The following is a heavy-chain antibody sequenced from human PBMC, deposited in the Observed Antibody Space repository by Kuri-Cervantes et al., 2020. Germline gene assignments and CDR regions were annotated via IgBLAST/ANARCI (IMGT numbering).Heavy chain of an antibody. CDR3: VRGYLFSYSSGWQNDH. Sequence: SLKISCAASGFTFDDYAMHWVRQAPGKGLEWVSGISWNSGSIGYAVSVKGRFTISRDNAKNSLYLQVNSLRAEDMTVYYCVRGYLFSYSSGWQNDHWGQGTLVTVSS. V-gene: IGHV3-9*03. CDR1: GFTFDDYA. D-gene: IGHD6-19*01. J-gene: IGHJ4*02. CDR2: ISWNSGSI.